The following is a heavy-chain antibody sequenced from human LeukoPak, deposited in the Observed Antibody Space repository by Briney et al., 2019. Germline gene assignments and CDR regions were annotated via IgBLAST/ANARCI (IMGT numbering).Heavy chain of an antibody. CDR2: IKSDGSSP. V-gene: IGHV3-74*01. CDR1: GFTFSTYW. D-gene: IGHD5-12*01. CDR3: ARDRGYTQDY. Sequence: GGSLRLSCAASGFTFSTYWMHWVRQAPGKGLVWVSHIKSDGSSPSYADSVKGRFTISRDNAKNTLYLQMNSLRAEDTAVYYCARDRGYTQDYWGQGTLVTVSS. J-gene: IGHJ4*02.